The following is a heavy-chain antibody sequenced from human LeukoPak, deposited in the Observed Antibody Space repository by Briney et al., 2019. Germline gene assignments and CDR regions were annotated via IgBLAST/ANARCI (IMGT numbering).Heavy chain of an antibody. V-gene: IGHV1-2*02. D-gene: IGHD6-19*01. J-gene: IGHJ4*02. CDR1: GYTFTAYF. Sequence: GASVKVSCKASGYTFTAYFMHWVRQAPGQGLEWMGWINPNSGGRHYAQKFQGRATMPRDTSISTAYMELSRLRYDDTAVYYCARVPIDFKAVAATFDYWGQGTLVTVSS. CDR2: INPNSGGR. CDR3: ARVPIDFKAVAATFDY.